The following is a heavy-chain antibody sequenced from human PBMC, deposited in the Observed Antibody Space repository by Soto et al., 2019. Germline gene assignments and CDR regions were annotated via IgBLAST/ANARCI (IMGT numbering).Heavy chain of an antibody. CDR1: GFTFSSYS. V-gene: IGHV3-48*01. D-gene: IGHD3-10*01. CDR2: ISSSSSTI. CDR3: ARDSLLWFGDGTDWYFDL. J-gene: IGHJ2*01. Sequence: EVQLVESGGGLVQPGGSLRLSCAASGFTFSSYSMNWVRQAPGKGLEWVSYISSSSSTIYYADSVKGRYTISRDNAKNSLYLQMNSLRAEDTAVYYCARDSLLWFGDGTDWYFDLWGRGTPVTVSS.